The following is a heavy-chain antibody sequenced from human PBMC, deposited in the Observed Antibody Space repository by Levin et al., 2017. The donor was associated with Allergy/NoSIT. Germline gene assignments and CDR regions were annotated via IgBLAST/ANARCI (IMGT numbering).Heavy chain of an antibody. J-gene: IGHJ4*02. CDR2: INWNSNSE. CDR1: GFAFDDYA. D-gene: IGHD3-16*01. V-gene: IGHV3-9*01. CDR3: ARAAFSYGYGRFDY. Sequence: SCVASGFAFDDYAMHWVRQPPGKGLEWVAGINWNSNSEDYADSVQGRFTISRDNAKHSLYLEMNSLRAEDTALYYCARAAFSYGYGRFDYWGQGSLVTVSS.